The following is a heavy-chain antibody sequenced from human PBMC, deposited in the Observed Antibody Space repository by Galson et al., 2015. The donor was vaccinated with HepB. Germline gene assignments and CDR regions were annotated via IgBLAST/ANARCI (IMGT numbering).Heavy chain of an antibody. CDR2: ISGDGSTK. J-gene: IGHJ3*02. D-gene: IGHD3-22*01. CDR1: GFTFSSHA. V-gene: IGHV3-30*04. CDR3: AKELRRLPYSYASSGFFNDALGS. Sequence: SLRLSCAASGFTFSSHAMRWVRQAPGKGLEWVAGISGDGSTKYYADSVKGRFTISRDNSKNTLYLQMNSLRAEDTAVYYCAKELRRLPYSYASSGFFNDALGSWAQGTMVTAS.